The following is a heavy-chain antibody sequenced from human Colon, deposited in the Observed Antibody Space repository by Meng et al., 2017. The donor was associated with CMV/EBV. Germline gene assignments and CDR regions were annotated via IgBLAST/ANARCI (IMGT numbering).Heavy chain of an antibody. V-gene: IGHV3-7*01. CDR2: IKQDGSEK. J-gene: IGHJ4*02. Sequence: GESLKISCAASGFTFSSYWMSWVRQAPGKGLEWVANIKQDGSEKYYVDSVKGRFTISRDNAKNSLYLQMNSLRAKDTAVYYCAASGYSYGSIFDYWGQGTLVTVSS. CDR3: AASGYSYGSIFDY. D-gene: IGHD5-18*01. CDR1: GFTFSSYW.